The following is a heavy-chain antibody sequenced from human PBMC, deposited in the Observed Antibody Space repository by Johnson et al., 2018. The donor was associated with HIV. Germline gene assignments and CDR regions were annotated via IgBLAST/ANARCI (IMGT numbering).Heavy chain of an antibody. D-gene: IGHD2-15*01. CDR2: INWNGGTT. CDR3: ARDLHVVVVNVISDAFDI. Sequence: VQLVESGGIVVRPGGSLRLSCTASGFTFRDYGMSWVRQAPGKGLEWVSGINWNGGTTGYADSVKGRFTISRDNAKNSLYLQMNSLRAEDTDLYYCARDLHVVVVNVISDAFDIWGRGTMVTVSS. CDR1: GFTFRDYG. J-gene: IGHJ3*02. V-gene: IGHV3-20*04.